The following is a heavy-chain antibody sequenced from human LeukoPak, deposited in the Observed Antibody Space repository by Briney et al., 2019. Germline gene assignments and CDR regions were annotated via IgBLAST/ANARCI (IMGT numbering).Heavy chain of an antibody. Sequence: PGGSLRLSCAASEFTFSSYGMHWVRQAPGKGLEWVTVISYDGSNKFYADSVKGRFTISRDNSKNTLYLQMNSLTSEDTAVYYCAREGYYGALDIWGQGTMVTVSS. J-gene: IGHJ3*02. CDR1: EFTFSSYG. D-gene: IGHD3-10*01. CDR2: ISYDGSNK. CDR3: AREGYYGALDI. V-gene: IGHV3-30*03.